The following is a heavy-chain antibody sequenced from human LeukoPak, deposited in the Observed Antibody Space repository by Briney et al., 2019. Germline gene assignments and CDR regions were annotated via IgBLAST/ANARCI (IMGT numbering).Heavy chain of an antibody. V-gene: IGHV3-23*01. D-gene: IGHD5-12*01. CDR2: ISNSGGRT. CDR1: GFSVSSNY. CDR3: AKSYNGYESKPDY. Sequence: GGSLRLSCAASGFSVSSNYMSWVRQAPGKGLEWVSSISNSGGRTFYTDSVKGRFTISRDNSKITLYLQMNSLRAEDTAVYYCAKSYNGYESKPDYWGQGTLVTVSS. J-gene: IGHJ4*02.